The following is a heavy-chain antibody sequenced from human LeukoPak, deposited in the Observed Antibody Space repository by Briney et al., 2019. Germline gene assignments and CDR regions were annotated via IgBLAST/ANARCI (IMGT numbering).Heavy chain of an antibody. CDR1: GYTFTSYY. Sequence: ASVKVSCKASGYTFTSYYLHWVRQAPGQGLEWMGIINPSGGSTTYAQKFQGRLTMTRDMSTSTVYMELSSLRSDDTAVYYCARERRGITMIMRNYMDVWGKGTTVTVSS. CDR2: INPSGGST. V-gene: IGHV1-46*01. CDR3: ARERRGITMIMRNYMDV. D-gene: IGHD3-22*01. J-gene: IGHJ6*03.